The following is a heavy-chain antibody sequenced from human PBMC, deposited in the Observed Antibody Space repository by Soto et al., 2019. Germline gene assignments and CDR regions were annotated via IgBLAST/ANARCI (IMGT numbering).Heavy chain of an antibody. CDR3: TRGGDAYKNGH. CDR1: GGSVNIADYS. Sequence: PSWRLSLSCXVCGGSVNIADYSLTRIRQPPGKGLEWIGYIHYSGSTYYNPSLKSRVTMSVDTSKNQFSLKLTSVTAADTAVYYCTRGGDAYKNGHWGQGTLVTVSS. J-gene: IGHJ4*02. D-gene: IGHD2-21*01. CDR2: IHYSGST. V-gene: IGHV4-61*08.